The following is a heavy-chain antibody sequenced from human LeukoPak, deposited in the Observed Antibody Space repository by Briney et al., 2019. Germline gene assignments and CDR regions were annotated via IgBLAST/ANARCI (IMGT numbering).Heavy chain of an antibody. Sequence: GGSLRLSCAASGFTFSSYGMHWVRQAPDKGLEWVAVISYDGSNKYYADSVKGRFTISRDNSKNTLYLQMNSLRAEDTAVYYCAKDGDTWGQGTLVTVSS. V-gene: IGHV3-30*18. CDR2: ISYDGSNK. CDR3: AKDGDT. J-gene: IGHJ5*02. CDR1: GFTFSSYG.